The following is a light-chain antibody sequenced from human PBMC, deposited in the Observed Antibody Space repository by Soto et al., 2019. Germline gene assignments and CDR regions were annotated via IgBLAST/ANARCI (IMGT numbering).Light chain of an antibody. Sequence: IVLTQSPATLSLSPGERATLSCRASQSVTTYLAWYQQKPGQAPRLLIYDASNRATGIPARFSGSGSGTSFTRTISSLEPEDFAVHYCHQGANWPLTFGGGTKVEIK. CDR3: HQGANWPLT. CDR1: QSVTTY. J-gene: IGKJ4*01. V-gene: IGKV3-11*01. CDR2: DAS.